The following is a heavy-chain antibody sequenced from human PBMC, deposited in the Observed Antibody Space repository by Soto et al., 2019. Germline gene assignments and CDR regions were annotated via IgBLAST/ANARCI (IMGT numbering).Heavy chain of an antibody. V-gene: IGHV1-58*01. Sequence: GASVKVSCKASGFTFTSSAVQWVRQARGQRLEWIGWIVVGSGNTNYAQKFQERVTITRDMSTSTAYMELSSLRSEDTAVYYCAAGGFWSGYLTDYYYYYGMDVWGQGTTVTVSS. D-gene: IGHD3-3*01. CDR2: IVVGSGNT. J-gene: IGHJ6*02. CDR1: GFTFTSSA. CDR3: AAGGFWSGYLTDYYYYYGMDV.